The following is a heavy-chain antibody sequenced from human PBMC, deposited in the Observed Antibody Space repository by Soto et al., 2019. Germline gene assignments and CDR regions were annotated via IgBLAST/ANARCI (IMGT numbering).Heavy chain of an antibody. V-gene: IGHV3-9*01. D-gene: IGHD1-26*01. J-gene: IGHJ3*02. CDR3: AKDNAMVGGAFDT. CDR1: GFTFDDYA. Sequence: PGGSLRLSCAASGFTFDDYAMHWVRQAPGKGLEWVSGISWNSGSIGYADSVKGRFTISRDNAKNSLYLQMNSLRAEDTALYYCAKDNAMVGGAFDTWGQGTMVTVSS. CDR2: ISWNSGSI.